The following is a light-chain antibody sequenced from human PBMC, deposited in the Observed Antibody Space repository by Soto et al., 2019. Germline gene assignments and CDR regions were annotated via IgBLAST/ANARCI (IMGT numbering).Light chain of an antibody. Sequence: DIQLAQSPSSLSASLGDRVTITCRASENIRHYVNWYQQKPGEAPTLLIYAASTLQSGVPSRFSGSGSGADFTLTISSLQPEDFASYYCQQTYTMARTFGQGTK. J-gene: IGKJ2*02. CDR3: QQTYTMART. CDR2: AAS. V-gene: IGKV1-39*01. CDR1: ENIRHY.